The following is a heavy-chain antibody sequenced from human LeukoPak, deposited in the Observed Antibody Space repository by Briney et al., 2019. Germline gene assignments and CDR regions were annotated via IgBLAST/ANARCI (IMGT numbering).Heavy chain of an antibody. CDR2: IYYSGST. CDR3: ARGERFGEFHY. D-gene: IGHD3-10*01. V-gene: IGHV4-39*07. J-gene: IGHJ4*02. Sequence: SETLSLTCTVSGGSISSYYWGWIRQPPGKGLEWIGSIYYSGSTYYNPSLKSRVTISVDTSKNQFSLKLSSVTAADTAVYYCARGERFGEFHYWGQGTLVTVSS. CDR1: GGSISSYY.